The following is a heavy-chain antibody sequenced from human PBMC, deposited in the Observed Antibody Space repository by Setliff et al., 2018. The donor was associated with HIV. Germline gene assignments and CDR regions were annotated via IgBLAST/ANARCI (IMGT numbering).Heavy chain of an antibody. D-gene: IGHD5-18*01. CDR1: GFTFSNFA. V-gene: IGHV3-30*04. Sequence: GGSLRLSCAASGFTFSNFAIHWVRQAPGKGLEWVALMSFDGSNKVYADSVKGRFSISRDNSKNTLYLQINSLRLEDTAIYYCAREGWIQLWLMGGYFDYWGQGTLVTVSS. CDR2: MSFDGSNK. CDR3: AREGWIQLWLMGGYFDY. J-gene: IGHJ4*02.